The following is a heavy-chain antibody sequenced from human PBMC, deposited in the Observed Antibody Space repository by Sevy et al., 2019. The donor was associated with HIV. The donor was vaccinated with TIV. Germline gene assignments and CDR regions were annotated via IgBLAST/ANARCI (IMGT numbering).Heavy chain of an antibody. CDR3: ARDYSRRPGWFDP. Sequence: GGSLRLSCAGSGFDVSNNYMSWVRQAPGKGLEWVSIIYSSGTTYYADSVKGRFTISRDKSKNTVYLQMSSLRDDDTAFYHCARDYSRRPGWFDPWGQGTLVTVSS. J-gene: IGHJ5*02. CDR2: IYSSGTT. D-gene: IGHD6-13*01. V-gene: IGHV3-53*01. CDR1: GFDVSNNY.